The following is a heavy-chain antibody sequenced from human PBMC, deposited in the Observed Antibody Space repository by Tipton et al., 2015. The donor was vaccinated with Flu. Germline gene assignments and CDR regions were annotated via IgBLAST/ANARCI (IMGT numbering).Heavy chain of an antibody. Sequence: LRLSCTVSGGSISSYTYYWGWFRQSPGTGLEWIGSIYYSGTTYYNPSLKSRVTMSIDTSKNQFSLKVTSVTAADTAVYYCAKEGSYNILTNYYNKGVDPWGQRPLVIVSS. J-gene: IGHJ5*02. D-gene: IGHD3-9*01. V-gene: IGHV4-39*07. CDR2: IYYSGTT. CDR1: GGSISSYTYY. CDR3: AKEGSYNILTNYYNKGVDP.